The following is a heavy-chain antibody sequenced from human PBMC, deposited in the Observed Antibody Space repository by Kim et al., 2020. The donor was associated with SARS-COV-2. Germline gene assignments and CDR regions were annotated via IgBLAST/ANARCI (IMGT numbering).Heavy chain of an antibody. CDR1: GFTFRSYG. CDR2: ISYDGSNK. D-gene: IGHD6-19*01. J-gene: IGHJ6*04. CDR3: AKELGQWLVYPMYYYYGMDV. Sequence: GGSLRLSCAASGFTFRSYGMHWVRQAPGKGLEWVAVISYDGSNKYYADSVKGRFTISRDNSKNTLYLQMNSLRAEDTAVYYCAKELGQWLVYPMYYYYGMDVWGRGTTLTVSS. V-gene: IGHV3-30*18.